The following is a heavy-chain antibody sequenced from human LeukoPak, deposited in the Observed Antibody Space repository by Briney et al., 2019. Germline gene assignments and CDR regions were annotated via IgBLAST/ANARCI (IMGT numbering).Heavy chain of an antibody. CDR3: ARSRSGTYYNADV. J-gene: IGHJ6*04. CDR2: ISNSGNTI. Sequence: PGGSLRLSCAASGFTVSSNYMTWVRQAPGKGLEWVSYISNSGNTIYYADSVKGRFTISRDNSLYLQMNSLRAEDTAVYYCARSRSGTYYNADVWGKGTTVTISS. V-gene: IGHV3-48*01. CDR1: GFTVSSNY. D-gene: IGHD3-10*01.